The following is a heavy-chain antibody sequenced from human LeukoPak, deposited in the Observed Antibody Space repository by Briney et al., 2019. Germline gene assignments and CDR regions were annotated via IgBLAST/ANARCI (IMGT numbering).Heavy chain of an antibody. V-gene: IGHV3-7*01. CDR3: ARGHHGLDY. CDR2: IKPDGSEK. J-gene: IGHJ4*02. D-gene: IGHD1-14*01. CDR1: GLTFSDYW. Sequence: GGSLRLSCAVTGLTFSDYWMTWVRQAPGKGLEWVATIKPDGSEKYYVDSVKGRFTISRDNARDSLYLQMNSLRAEETAVYYCARGHHGLDYWGQGTLVTVSS.